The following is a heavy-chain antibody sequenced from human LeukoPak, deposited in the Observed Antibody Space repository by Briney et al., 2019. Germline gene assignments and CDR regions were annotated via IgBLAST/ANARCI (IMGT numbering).Heavy chain of an antibody. D-gene: IGHD1-1*01. CDR1: GFTFNNYA. V-gene: IGHV3-23*01. Sequence: GGSLTLSCAASGFTFNNYAMSWVRQTPGKGLEWVSGISDNDGSTYYTDSVKGRFTISRDNAKGTVYLQMNNLRAADTAFYFCVRHDSYIPFWGQGSLVTVSS. J-gene: IGHJ1*01. CDR3: VRHDSYIPF. CDR2: ISDNDGST.